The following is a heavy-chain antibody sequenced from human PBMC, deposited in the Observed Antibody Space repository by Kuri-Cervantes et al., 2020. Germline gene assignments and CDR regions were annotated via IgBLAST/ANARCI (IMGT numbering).Heavy chain of an antibody. V-gene: IGHV3-30-3*01. J-gene: IGHJ4*02. D-gene: IGHD1-20*01. Sequence: GGSLRLSCAASGFTFSSYAMHWVRQAPGKGLEWVAVISYDGSNKYYADSVKGRFTISRDNSKSTLYLQMNSLRAEDTAVYYCARDINWIFDYWGQGTLVTVSS. CDR1: GFTFSSYA. CDR2: ISYDGSNK. CDR3: ARDINWIFDY.